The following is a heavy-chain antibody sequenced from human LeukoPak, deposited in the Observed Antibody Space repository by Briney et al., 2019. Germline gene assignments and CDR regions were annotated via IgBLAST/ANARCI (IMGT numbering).Heavy chain of an antibody. CDR2: IYYSGST. CDR3: ARGGGSYDFWSGDKYNWFDP. J-gene: IGHJ5*02. CDR1: GGSISSYY. V-gene: IGHV4-59*01. D-gene: IGHD3-3*01. Sequence: SETLSLTCTVSGGSISSYYWSGIRQPPGKGLEWIGYIYYSGSTNYNPSLKSRVTISVDTSKNQFSLKLSSATAADTAVYYCARGGGSYDFWSGDKYNWFDPWGQGTLVTVSS.